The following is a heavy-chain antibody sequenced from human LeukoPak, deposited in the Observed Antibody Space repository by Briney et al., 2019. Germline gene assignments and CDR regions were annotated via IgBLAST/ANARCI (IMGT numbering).Heavy chain of an antibody. Sequence: PGGSLRLSCAASGFILSNYDMHWVRQAPGKGLEWVAVIWYDGSNKYYADSVKGRFTISRGNSENTLYLQMNSLRAEDTAVYYCARVSSTHYFDYWGQGSLVAVSS. V-gene: IGHV3-33*01. D-gene: IGHD2-2*01. CDR1: GFILSNYD. J-gene: IGHJ4*02. CDR2: IWYDGSNK. CDR3: ARVSSTHYFDY.